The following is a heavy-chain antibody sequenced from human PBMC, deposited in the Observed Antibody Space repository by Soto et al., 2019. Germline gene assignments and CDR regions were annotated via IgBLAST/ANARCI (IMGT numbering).Heavy chain of an antibody. CDR3: AKPYYYDSSGYPDY. CDR1: GFTFSIYS. Sequence: PGGSLRLSCAASGFTFSIYSMNWVRQAPGKGLEWVSYIMPGSSHIFYADSVKGRFTISRDNAKNSLYLQMNSLRAEDTAVYYCAKPYYYDSSGYPDYWGQGTLVTVSS. D-gene: IGHD3-22*01. V-gene: IGHV3-48*01. CDR2: IMPGSSHI. J-gene: IGHJ4*02.